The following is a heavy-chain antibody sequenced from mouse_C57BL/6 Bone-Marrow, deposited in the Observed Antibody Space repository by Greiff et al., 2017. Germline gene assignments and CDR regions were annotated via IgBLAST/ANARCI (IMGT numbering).Heavy chain of an antibody. CDR2: IYPRSGNT. D-gene: IGHD4-1*01. CDR3: AKNWDGYWYFDV. CDR1: GYTFTSYG. V-gene: IGHV1-81*01. Sequence: QVQLQQSGAELARPGASVKLSCKASGYTFTSYGISWVKQRTGQGLEWIGEIYPRSGNTYYNEKFKGKATLTADKSSSTAYMELRSLTSEDSAVYFCAKNWDGYWYFDVWGTGTTVTVSS. J-gene: IGHJ1*03.